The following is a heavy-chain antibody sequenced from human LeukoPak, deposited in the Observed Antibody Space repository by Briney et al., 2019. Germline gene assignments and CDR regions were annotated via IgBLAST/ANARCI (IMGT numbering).Heavy chain of an antibody. V-gene: IGHV4-59*11. CDR2: IYNSGTT. CDR3: TKATQWLAFDN. Sequence: SETLSLTCTVSGGSISSHFWSWIRQPPGKGLEWIGNIYNSGTTNYNPSLESRVTISVDTSKNQLSLQLTSVTAADTAVYYCTKATQWLAFDNWGRGTLVTVSS. D-gene: IGHD6-19*01. J-gene: IGHJ4*02. CDR1: GGSISSHF.